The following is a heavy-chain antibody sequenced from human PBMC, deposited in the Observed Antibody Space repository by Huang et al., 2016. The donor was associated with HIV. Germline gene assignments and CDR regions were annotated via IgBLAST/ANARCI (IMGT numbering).Heavy chain of an antibody. CDR2: MNPNSGNS. CDR1: GYTFTSYD. J-gene: IGHJ4*02. CDR3: ARERQYNWNYATFDY. D-gene: IGHD1-7*01. V-gene: IGHV1-8*02. Sequence: QVQLVQSGAEMKKPGASVKVSCKASGYTFTSYDINWVRQATGQGLELMGWMNPNSGNSGYVKKFQGRVTMTRNTSMSTAYMELSSLRSEDTAVYYCARERQYNWNYATFDYWGQGTLVTVSS.